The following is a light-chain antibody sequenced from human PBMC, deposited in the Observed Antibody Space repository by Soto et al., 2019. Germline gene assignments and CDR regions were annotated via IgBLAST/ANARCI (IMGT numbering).Light chain of an antibody. CDR3: QQYGSSPLT. CDR2: GAY. J-gene: IGKJ4*01. CDR1: QSINTY. Sequence: IELTQYQATLSLSPGECASLXCRASQSINTYLAWYQQKPGQAPRLLNYGAYKRATGIPDRFSGSGSGTDFTLTISRLEPEDFAVYYCQQYGSSPLTFGGGTKVDI. V-gene: IGKV3-20*01.